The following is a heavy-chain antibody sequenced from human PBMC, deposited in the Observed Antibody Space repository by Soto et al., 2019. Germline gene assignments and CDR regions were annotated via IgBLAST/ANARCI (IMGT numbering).Heavy chain of an antibody. CDR1: GGTFSSYA. CDR3: ASRAEYYYDSSGYRNGAFDI. V-gene: IGHV1-69*13. CDR2: IIPIFGTA. Sequence: SVKVSCKASGGTFSSYAISWVRQAPGQGLEWMGGIIPIFGTANYAQKFQGRVTITADESTSTAYMELSSLRSEDTAVYYCASRAEYYYDSSGYRNGAFDIWGQGTMVTVSS. J-gene: IGHJ3*02. D-gene: IGHD3-22*01.